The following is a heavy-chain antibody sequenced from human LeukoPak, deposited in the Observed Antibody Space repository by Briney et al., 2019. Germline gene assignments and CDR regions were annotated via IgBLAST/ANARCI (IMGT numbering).Heavy chain of an antibody. V-gene: IGHV4-34*01. CDR2: INHSGST. D-gene: IGHD6-19*01. J-gene: IGHJ4*02. CDR1: GGSFSGYY. CDR3: AALLGAVAGTFDY. Sequence: SETLSLTCAVYGGSFSGYYWSWIRQPPGKGLEWIGEINHSGSTNYNPSLKSRVTISVDTSKNQFSLKLSSVTAADTAVYYCAALLGAVAGTFDYWGQGTLVTVSS.